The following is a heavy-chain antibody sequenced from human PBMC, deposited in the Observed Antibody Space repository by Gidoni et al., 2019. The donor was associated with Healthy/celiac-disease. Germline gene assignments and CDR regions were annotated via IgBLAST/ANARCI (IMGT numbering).Heavy chain of an antibody. CDR3: AKDGDDYYYYGMDV. D-gene: IGHD7-27*01. Sequence: EVQLLESGGGLVQPGGSLSLSCAASGFTFSSYAMSWLPQAPGKGLEWVSAISGSGGSTYYADSVKGRFTISRDNSKNTLYLQMNSLRAEDTAVYYCAKDGDDYYYYGMDVWGQGTTVTVSS. CDR1: GFTFSSYA. J-gene: IGHJ6*02. CDR2: ISGSGGST. V-gene: IGHV3-23*01.